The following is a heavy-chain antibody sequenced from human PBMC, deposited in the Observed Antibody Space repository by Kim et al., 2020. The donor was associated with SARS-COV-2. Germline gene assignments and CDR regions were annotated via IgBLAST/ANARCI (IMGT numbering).Heavy chain of an antibody. V-gene: IGHV4-61*02. D-gene: IGHD6-19*01. CDR1: GGSISSGSYY. CDR2: IYTSGST. Sequence: SETLSLTCTVSGGSISSGSYYWSWIRQPAGKGLEWIGRIYTSGSTNYNPSLKSRVTISVDTSKNQFSLKLSSVTAADTAVYYCAREDRTLIAVGFDFWGQGTLVTVSS. CDR3: AREDRTLIAVGFDF. J-gene: IGHJ4*02.